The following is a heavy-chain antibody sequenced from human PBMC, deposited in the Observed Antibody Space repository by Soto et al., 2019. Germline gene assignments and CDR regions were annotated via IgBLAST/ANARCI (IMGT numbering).Heavy chain of an antibody. CDR3: ARDQRREYYDSSGYWFDH. Sequence: SDTLSLTCTVSGGSISSYYWSWIRQPPGKGLEWIGYIYYSGSTNYNPSLKSRVTISVDTSKNQFSLKLSSVTAADTAVYYCARDQRREYYDSSGYWFDHWGERTPVPAS. J-gene: IGHJ5*02. CDR1: GGSISSYY. V-gene: IGHV4-59*01. CDR2: IYYSGST. D-gene: IGHD3-22*01.